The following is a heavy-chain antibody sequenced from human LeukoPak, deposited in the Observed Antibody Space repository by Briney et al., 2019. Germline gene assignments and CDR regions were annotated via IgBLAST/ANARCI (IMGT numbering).Heavy chain of an antibody. CDR1: GGSISSYY. Sequence: SETLSLTCTVSGGSISSYYWSWIRQPPGKGLEWIGYIYYSGSTNYNPSLKSRVTISVDTSKNQFSLKLSSVTAADTAVYYCARPSDDSSDKAYWYFDLWGRGTLVTVTS. J-gene: IGHJ2*01. CDR2: IYYSGST. D-gene: IGHD2-15*01. CDR3: ARPSDDSSDKAYWYFDL. V-gene: IGHV4-59*08.